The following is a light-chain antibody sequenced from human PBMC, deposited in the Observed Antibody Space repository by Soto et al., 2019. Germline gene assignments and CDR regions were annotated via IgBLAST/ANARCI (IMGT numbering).Light chain of an antibody. CDR1: SPNIGAGYD. CDR2: AYS. J-gene: IGLJ1*01. V-gene: IGLV1-40*01. Sequence: QSVLTQPPSVSGAPGQRITISCTGSSPNIGAGYDVHWYQQFPGTAPKLLIYAYSNRPSGVPDRFSGSKSGTSASLAITGLQAGDEADYHCQSYDSSLSGRVFGTGTKVTVL. CDR3: QSYDSSLSGRV.